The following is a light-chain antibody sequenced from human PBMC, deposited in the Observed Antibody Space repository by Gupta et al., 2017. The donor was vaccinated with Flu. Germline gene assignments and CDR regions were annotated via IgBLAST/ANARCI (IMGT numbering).Light chain of an antibody. CDR3: MQGAHWPWA. CDR2: LVP. J-gene: IGKJ1*01. V-gene: IGKV2-30*01. CDR1: QSLVYSDGNTV. Sequence: DVVMTQSPLSLPVTLGQPASIYCSSSQSLVYSDGNTVLHWFQQMPGQSPRLLIYLVPHRDSGVPDRFSGSGSDTDFTLKISRVEAEDVGVYFCMQGAHWPWAFGQGTKVEIK.